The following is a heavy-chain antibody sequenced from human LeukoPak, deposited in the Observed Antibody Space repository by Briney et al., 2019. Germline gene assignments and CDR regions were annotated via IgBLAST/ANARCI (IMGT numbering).Heavy chain of an antibody. V-gene: IGHV1-69*13. CDR2: IIPIFGTA. D-gene: IGHD6-13*01. J-gene: IGHJ5*02. Sequence: ASVKVSCKASGYTFTSYGISWVRQAPGQGLEWMGGIIPIFGTANYAQKFQGRVTITADESTSTAYVELSSLRSEDTAVYYCAREYAVYSSSWYNWFDPWGQGTLVTVSS. CDR3: AREYAVYSSSWYNWFDP. CDR1: GYTFTSYG.